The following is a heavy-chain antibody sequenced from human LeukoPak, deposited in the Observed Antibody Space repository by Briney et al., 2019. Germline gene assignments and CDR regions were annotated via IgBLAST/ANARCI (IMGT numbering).Heavy chain of an antibody. V-gene: IGHV3-23*01. D-gene: IGHD5-24*01. J-gene: IGHJ3*02. Sequence: PGGSLRLSCAASGFTFSSYAMSWVRQAPGKGLEWVSAISGSGGATYYADSVKGRFTISRDSSKNTLYLQMNSLRAEDTAVYYCAKDPKMSTAPRAFDIWGQGTVVTVSS. CDR1: GFTFSSYA. CDR3: AKDPKMSTAPRAFDI. CDR2: ISGSGGAT.